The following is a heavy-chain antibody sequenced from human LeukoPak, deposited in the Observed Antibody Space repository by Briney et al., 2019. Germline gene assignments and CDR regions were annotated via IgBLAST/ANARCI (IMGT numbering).Heavy chain of an antibody. D-gene: IGHD3-22*01. CDR1: GFTSGSYW. J-gene: IGHJ4*02. Sequence: GGSLRLSCVASGFTSGSYWMAWVRQAPGKGLEWVANIEQDGSAKTYVDSVKGRFTISRDNAKNSLYLQMNSLRAEDTAVYYCARHYYDGSAYYFDCWGQGTLVTVSS. CDR3: ARHYYDGSAYYFDC. V-gene: IGHV3-7*01. CDR2: IEQDGSAK.